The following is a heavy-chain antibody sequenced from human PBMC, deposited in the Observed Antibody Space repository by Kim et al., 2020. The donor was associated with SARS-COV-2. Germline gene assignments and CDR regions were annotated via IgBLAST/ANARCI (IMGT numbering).Heavy chain of an antibody. D-gene: IGHD5-12*01. V-gene: IGHV3-66*01. CDR1: GFTVSSNY. J-gene: IGHJ3*02. CDR3: ASYLSSGYWDI. CDR2: IYSGGST. Sequence: GGSLRLSCAASGFTVSSNYMSWVRQAPGKGLEWVSVIYSGGSTYYADSVKGRFTISRDNSKNTLYLQMNSLRAEDTAVYYCASYLSSGYWDIWGQGTMVTVSS.